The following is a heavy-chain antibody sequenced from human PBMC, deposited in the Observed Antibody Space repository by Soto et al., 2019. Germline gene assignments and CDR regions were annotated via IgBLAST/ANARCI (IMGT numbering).Heavy chain of an antibody. Sequence: GGSLRLSCAASGFIFTNYAMNWVRQAPGKGLEWVSVIGGRGNSAYYADSVRGRFTISRDNSKNTLSLQMSSLTADDTAIYYCVREGRGSFDFWGRGTMVTVSS. J-gene: IGHJ3*01. D-gene: IGHD5-12*01. V-gene: IGHV3-23*01. CDR3: VREGRGSFDF. CDR2: IGGRGNSA. CDR1: GFIFTNYA.